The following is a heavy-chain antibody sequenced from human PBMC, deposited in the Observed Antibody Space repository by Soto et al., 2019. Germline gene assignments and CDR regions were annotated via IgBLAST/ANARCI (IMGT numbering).Heavy chain of an antibody. CDR1: GFRFSDYA. D-gene: IGHD4-17*01. CDR2: ISGSGGST. J-gene: IGHJ5*02. V-gene: IGHV3-23*01. Sequence: EVQLLESGGGLVQPGGSLRLSCAASGFRFSDYAMSWVRQAPGKGLEWVSSISGSGGSTYYADSVKGRFTISRDNPKNTLYLQMNSLSAEDTAVYYCAKTRWPPRWFDPWGQGTLVTVSS. CDR3: AKTRWPPRWFDP.